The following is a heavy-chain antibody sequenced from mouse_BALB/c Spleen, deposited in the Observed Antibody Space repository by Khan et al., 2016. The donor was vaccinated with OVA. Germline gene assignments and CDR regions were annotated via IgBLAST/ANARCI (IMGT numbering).Heavy chain of an antibody. CDR2: ISTNYGDA. D-gene: IGHD1-1*02. CDR1: GYTFTDYA. CDR3: VRGGKCAY. Sequence: QVQLKESGAELVRPGVSVKISCKASGYTFTDYAMHWVKQRHAKSLEWIGVISTNYGDADYNQKFQGKASMTVDRSSSTVYMELARLTSENSAIYDCVRGGKCAYWDQGTRVTVSA. V-gene: IGHV1S137*01. J-gene: IGHJ3*01.